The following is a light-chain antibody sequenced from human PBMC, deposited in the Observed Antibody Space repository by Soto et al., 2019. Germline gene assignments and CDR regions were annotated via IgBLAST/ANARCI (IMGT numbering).Light chain of an antibody. Sequence: EIVLTQSPATLSLSPGDRAILSCRASQSISSALAWYQQKPGQAPRLLIYGASTRATGIPARFSGSGSGTEFTLTISSLQSEDFAVYYCQQYNNWPHLTFGQGTRLEIK. J-gene: IGKJ5*01. V-gene: IGKV3-15*01. CDR1: QSISSA. CDR3: QQYNNWPHLT. CDR2: GAS.